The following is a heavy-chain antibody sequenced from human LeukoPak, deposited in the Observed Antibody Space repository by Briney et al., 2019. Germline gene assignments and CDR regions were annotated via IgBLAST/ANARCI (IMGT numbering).Heavy chain of an antibody. Sequence: PSETLSLTCTVSGGSISSYYWSWIRQPAGKGLEWIGRIYTSGSTNYNPSLKSRVTMSVDTSKNQFSLKLSSVTAADTVVYYCARDGCSSTSCYWYYYYYMDVWGKGTTVTVSS. CDR1: GGSISSYY. D-gene: IGHD2-2*01. CDR3: ARDGCSSTSCYWYYYYYMDV. J-gene: IGHJ6*03. CDR2: IYTSGST. V-gene: IGHV4-4*07.